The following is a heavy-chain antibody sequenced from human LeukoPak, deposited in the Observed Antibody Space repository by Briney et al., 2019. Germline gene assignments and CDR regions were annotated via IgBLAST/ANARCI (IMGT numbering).Heavy chain of an antibody. CDR1: GGSISSYY. CDR2: IYYSGST. D-gene: IGHD3-16*01. Sequence: SETLSLTCTVSGGSISSYYWTWIRQPPGKGLEWIAYIYYSGSTNYNPSLKSRVTISVDKSKNQFSLKLRSVTAADTAVYYCARLRLYSSSTFEYWGQGAQVTVSS. J-gene: IGHJ4*02. CDR3: ARLRLYSSSTFEY. V-gene: IGHV4-59*01.